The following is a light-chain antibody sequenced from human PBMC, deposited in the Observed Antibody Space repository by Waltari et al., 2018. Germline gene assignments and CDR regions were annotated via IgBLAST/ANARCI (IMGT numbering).Light chain of an antibody. J-gene: IGKJ2*03. CDR3: LQHNSSPPGYS. CDR2: SAS. Sequence: DIQMTQPPSAMSSSVGDRVPITCRASQDLKNYLAWFQRKPGKVPKRLMYSASSLQSGVPSRFSGSRSGTEFTLTTSSLQPEDFATYYCLQHNSSPPGYSLGQGTKLEI. CDR1: QDLKNY. V-gene: IGKV1-17*03.